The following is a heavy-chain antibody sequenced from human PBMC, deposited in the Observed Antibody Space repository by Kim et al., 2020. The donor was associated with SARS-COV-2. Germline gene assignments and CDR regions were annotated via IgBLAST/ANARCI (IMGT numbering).Heavy chain of an antibody. J-gene: IGHJ4*02. D-gene: IGHD1-26*01. Sequence: SSYTNYADSVKGRFTISRDNAKNSLYLQMNSLRAEDTAVYYCASGSTGDYWGQGTLVTVSS. CDR3: ASGSTGDY. V-gene: IGHV3-11*03. CDR2: SSYT.